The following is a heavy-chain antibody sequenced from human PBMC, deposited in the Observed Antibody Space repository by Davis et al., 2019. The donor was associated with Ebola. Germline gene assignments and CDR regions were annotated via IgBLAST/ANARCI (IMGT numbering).Heavy chain of an antibody. CDR1: GFTFSGSA. Sequence: GESLKISCAASGFTFSGSAMHWVRQASGKGLEWVGRIRSKANTYATAYAASMKGRFTISRDDSKNTAYLQMNSLKTEDTAVYYCTTTLLYDSSGYYPYHYYYGMDVWGQGTTVTVSS. V-gene: IGHV3-73*01. CDR3: TTTLLYDSSGYYPYHYYYGMDV. D-gene: IGHD3-22*01. CDR2: IRSKANTYAT. J-gene: IGHJ6*02.